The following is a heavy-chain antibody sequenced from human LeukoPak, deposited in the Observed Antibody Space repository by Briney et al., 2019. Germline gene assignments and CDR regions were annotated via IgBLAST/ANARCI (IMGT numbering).Heavy chain of an antibody. J-gene: IGHJ4*02. CDR3: ARDSGSYSLLDY. CDR1: GGSISSYY. CDR2: IYYSGST. Sequence: SETLSLTCTVSGGSISSYYWSWIRQPPGKGLEWIGYIYYSGSTNYTPSLKSRVTISVDTSKNQFSLKLSSVTAADTAVYYCARDSGSYSLLDYWGQGTLVTVSS. D-gene: IGHD1-26*01. V-gene: IGHV4-59*01.